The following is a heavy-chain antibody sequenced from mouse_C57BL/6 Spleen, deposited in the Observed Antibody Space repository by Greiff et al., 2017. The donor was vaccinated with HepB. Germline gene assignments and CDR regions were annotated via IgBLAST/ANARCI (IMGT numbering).Heavy chain of an antibody. CDR3: TNLGHYDGGAY. D-gene: IGHD1-2*01. J-gene: IGHJ3*01. V-gene: IGHV14-4*01. Sequence: EVMLVESGAELVRPGASVKLSCTASGFNIKDDYMHWVKQRPEQGLEWIGWIDPENGDTEYASKFQGKATITADTSSNTAYLQLSSLTSEDTAVYYCTNLGHYDGGAYWGQGTLVTVSA. CDR2: IDPENGDT. CDR1: GFNIKDDY.